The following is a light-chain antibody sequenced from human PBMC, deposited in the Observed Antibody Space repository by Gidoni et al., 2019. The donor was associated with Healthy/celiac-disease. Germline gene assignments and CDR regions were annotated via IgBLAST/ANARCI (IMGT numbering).Light chain of an antibody. J-gene: IGLJ3*02. Sequence: YVLTQPPPVSVATGQTPRITCGGNNIGSKSVHWYQQKPGQASVLVVYDDSARPSGIPGRFSGSTSGNTATLTISRVEAGDEADYYCQVWDSSSDHLWVFGGGTKLTVL. CDR2: DDS. CDR3: QVWDSSSDHLWV. V-gene: IGLV3-21*02. CDR1: NIGSKS.